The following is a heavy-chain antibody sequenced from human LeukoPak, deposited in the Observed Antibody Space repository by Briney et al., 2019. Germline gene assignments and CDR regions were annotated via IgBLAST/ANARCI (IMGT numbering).Heavy chain of an antibody. D-gene: IGHD6-6*01. J-gene: IGHJ4*02. V-gene: IGHV3-53*01. CDR1: GFTVSNNY. CDR3: TRVDGGQSI. Sequence: GEYLRLSCAASGFTVSNNYMSWVRQAPGKGLEWVSLIHRGGTTYHADSVKGRFTISRDNSKNTLYFQMNSLRAEDTAVYYCTRVDGGQSIWGQGTLVTVSS. CDR2: IHRGGTT.